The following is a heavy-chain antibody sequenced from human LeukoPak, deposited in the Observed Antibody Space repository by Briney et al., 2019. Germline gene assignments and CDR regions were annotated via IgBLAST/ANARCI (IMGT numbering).Heavy chain of an antibody. Sequence: GGSLRLPCAASGFTFSSYSMNWVRQAPGKGLEWVSSISSSSSYIYYADSVKGRFTISRDNARNSLYLQMNSLRAGDTAVYYCARDNYDSSGPYYFDYWGQGTLVTVSS. CDR2: ISSSSSYI. D-gene: IGHD3-22*01. V-gene: IGHV3-21*01. CDR3: ARDNYDSSGPYYFDY. J-gene: IGHJ4*02. CDR1: GFTFSSYS.